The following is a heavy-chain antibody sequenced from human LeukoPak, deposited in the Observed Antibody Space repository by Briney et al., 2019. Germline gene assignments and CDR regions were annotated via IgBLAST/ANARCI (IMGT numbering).Heavy chain of an antibody. D-gene: IGHD1-1*01. Sequence: SETLSLTYAVSGGSISSGDYSWSWIRQPPGKGLEWIGYIYHSGSTYYSPSLKSRVTISVDRSKNQFSLKLSSVTAADTAVYYCARGTERASWFDPWGQGTLVTVSS. J-gene: IGHJ5*02. CDR3: ARGTERASWFDP. CDR2: IYHSGST. V-gene: IGHV4-30-2*01. CDR1: GGSISSGDYS.